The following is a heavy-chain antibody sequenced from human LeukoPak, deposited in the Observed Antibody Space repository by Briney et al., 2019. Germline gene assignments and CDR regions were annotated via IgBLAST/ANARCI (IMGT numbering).Heavy chain of an antibody. CDR3: AKGGDSGYDYR. CDR2: IRCDGSNK. Sequence: PGGSLRLSCAASGFTFSSYGMHWVRQAPGKGLEWVAFIRCDGSNKYYADSVKGRFTISRDNSKNTLYLQMNSLRAEDTAVYYCAKGGDSGYDYRWGQGTLVTVSS. CDR1: GFTFSSYG. J-gene: IGHJ5*02. D-gene: IGHD5-12*01. V-gene: IGHV3-30*02.